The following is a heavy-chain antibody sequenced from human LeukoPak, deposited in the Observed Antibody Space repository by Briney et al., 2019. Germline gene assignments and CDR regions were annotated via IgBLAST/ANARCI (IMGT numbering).Heavy chain of an antibody. CDR2: IYYSGST. V-gene: IGHV4-39*01. CDR1: GGSISSSSYY. J-gene: IGHJ4*02. CDR3: ARYLGGYNFAVFDY. D-gene: IGHD5-24*01. Sequence: SETLSLTCTVSGGSISSSSYYWGWIRQPPGKGLEWIGSIYYSGSTYYNPSLKSRVTISVDTSKNQFSLKLSSVTAADTAVYYCARYLGGYNFAVFDYWGQGTLVTVSS.